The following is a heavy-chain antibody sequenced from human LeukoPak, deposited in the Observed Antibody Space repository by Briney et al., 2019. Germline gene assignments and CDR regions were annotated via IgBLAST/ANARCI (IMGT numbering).Heavy chain of an antibody. V-gene: IGHV6-1*01. CDR2: TYYRSKWYN. J-gene: IGHJ4*02. Sequence: SQTLSLTCAISGDSVSSNSAAWNWIRQSPSRGLEWLGRTYYRSKWYNDYAVSVKSRITINPDTSKNQFSLQLNSVTPEDTAVYYCARARWILAYYYDSSGYYIFDYWGQGTLVTVSS. CDR3: ARARWILAYYYDSSGYYIFDY. CDR1: GDSVSSNSAA. D-gene: IGHD3-22*01.